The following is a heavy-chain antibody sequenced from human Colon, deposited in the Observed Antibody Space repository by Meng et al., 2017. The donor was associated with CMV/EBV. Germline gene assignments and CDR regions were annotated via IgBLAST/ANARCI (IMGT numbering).Heavy chain of an antibody. J-gene: IGHJ4*02. CDR2: ISVGGEST. V-gene: IGHV3-23*01. D-gene: IGHD5-12*01. CDR3: AKVFDIVATYYFDF. Sequence: SGFSFSCYALGWVRQTPGKGLEWVSVISVGGESTFHADSVKGRFTISRDNSKNTLFLQMNSLRVEDTAVYYCAKVFDIVATYYFDFWGQGTLVTVSS. CDR1: GFSFSCYA.